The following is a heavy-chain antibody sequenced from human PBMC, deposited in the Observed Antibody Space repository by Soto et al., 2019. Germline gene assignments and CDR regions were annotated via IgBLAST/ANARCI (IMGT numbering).Heavy chain of an antibody. V-gene: IGHV1-8*01. D-gene: IGHD2-21*01. Sequence: QVQLVQSGAEVKKPGASVKVSCKASGYTFTSYDINWVRQATGQGLEWMGWMNPNSGNTGYAQKFQGRVTMTRNTSISTAYMELSSLRSEDTAVYYCAKECCGGGKIRENAMDVWGRGTTVTVSS. CDR2: MNPNSGNT. CDR3: AKECCGGGKIRENAMDV. CDR1: GYTFTSYD. J-gene: IGHJ6*02.